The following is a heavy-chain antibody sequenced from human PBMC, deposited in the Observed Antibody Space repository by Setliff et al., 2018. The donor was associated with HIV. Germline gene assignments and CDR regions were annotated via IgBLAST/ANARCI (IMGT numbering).Heavy chain of an antibody. J-gene: IGHJ3*02. CDR2: ISAYKGNT. Sequence: ASVKVSCKASGYTFTSYGISWVRQAPGQGLEWMGWISAYKGNTNYAQKLQGRVTMTTDTSTSTAYMELRSLRSDDTAVYYCAREGDTAMVTGAFDIWGQGTMVTVSS. CDR1: GYTFTSYG. CDR3: AREGDTAMVTGAFDI. D-gene: IGHD5-18*01. V-gene: IGHV1-18*01.